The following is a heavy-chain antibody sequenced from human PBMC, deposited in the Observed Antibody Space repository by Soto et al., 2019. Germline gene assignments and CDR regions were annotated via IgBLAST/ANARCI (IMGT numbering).Heavy chain of an antibody. CDR3: GRSGLRYFDWLAPLIDP. CDR1: GGSISSSAYY. CDR2: IYYIGNT. D-gene: IGHD3-9*01. Sequence: QLQLQESGPGLVKPSETLSLTCIVSGGSISSSAYYWAWVRQPPGQGLEWIGTIYYIGNTYYNPSLKSRVTSSVDTSKNQFSLNLNSVTAADTAVYYCGRSGLRYFDWLAPLIDPWGQGTLVAVSS. J-gene: IGHJ5*02. V-gene: IGHV4-39*01.